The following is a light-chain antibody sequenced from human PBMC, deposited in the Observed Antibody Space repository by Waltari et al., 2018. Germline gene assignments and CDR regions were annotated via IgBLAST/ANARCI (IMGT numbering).Light chain of an antibody. CDR3: AAWDDSLNGML. CDR2: SND. CDR1: SSNIGSNH. V-gene: IGLV1-44*01. J-gene: IGLJ3*02. Sequence: QSVLPQPPSASGTPGQRVTISCSGSSSNIGSNHVHWYQHPPGTAPRLRIYSNDRRPSGVPDRFSGSKSGTSASLAISGLQSEDESDYFCAAWDDSLNGMLFGGGTHLTVL.